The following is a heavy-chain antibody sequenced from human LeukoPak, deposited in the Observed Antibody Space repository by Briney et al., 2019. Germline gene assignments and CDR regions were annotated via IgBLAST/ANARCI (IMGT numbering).Heavy chain of an antibody. V-gene: IGHV4-4*02. CDR2: IYHGGST. CDR1: GASISSNKW. J-gene: IGHJ4*02. Sequence: SETLSLTCDVAGASISSNKWWSWVRQPPGKGLEWIGEIYHGGSTNFNPSLKSRVTISVDKSKNQFSLKLSSVTAADTAVYYCARGLKSSSGFDYWGQGTLVTVSS. CDR3: ARGLKSSSGFDY. D-gene: IGHD6-6*01.